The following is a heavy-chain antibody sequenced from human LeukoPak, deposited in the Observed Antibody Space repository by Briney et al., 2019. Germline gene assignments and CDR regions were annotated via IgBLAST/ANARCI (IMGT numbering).Heavy chain of an antibody. D-gene: IGHD2-8*01. V-gene: IGHV1-69*13. CDR3: ASRYCATDSCRSSTYYYYGLDG. Sequence: SVTVSCKASGGTLSSHAISWVRQAPGQGLEWMGGIIPIFGTTNYAQKFQGRVTINADESTNTAYMELISLRSEDTAVYYCASRYCATDSCRSSTYYYYGLDGWGQGTTVTVSS. J-gene: IGHJ6*02. CDR1: GGTLSSHA. CDR2: IIPIFGTT.